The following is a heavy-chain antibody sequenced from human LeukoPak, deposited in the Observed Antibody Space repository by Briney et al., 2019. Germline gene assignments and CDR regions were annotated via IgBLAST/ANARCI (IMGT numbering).Heavy chain of an antibody. J-gene: IGHJ6*03. CDR2: MNPNSGNT. CDR3: ASDSSGWHYYYYYMDV. D-gene: IGHD6-19*01. CDR1: GYTFTSYD. Sequence: ASVKVSCKASGYTFTSYDINWVRQATGQGLEWMGWMNPNSGNTGYARKFQGRVTITRNTSISTAYMELSSLRSEDTAVYYCASDSSGWHYYYYYMDVWGKGTTVTVSS. V-gene: IGHV1-8*03.